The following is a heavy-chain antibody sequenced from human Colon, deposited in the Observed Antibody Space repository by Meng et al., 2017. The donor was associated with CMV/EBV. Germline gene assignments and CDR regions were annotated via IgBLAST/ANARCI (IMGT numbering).Heavy chain of an antibody. CDR2: IYWDDDN. Sequence: QITLKESGPTLVKTTQTLTLTCTFSGFSLRTPEVGVHWIRQPPGKALEWLALIYWDDDNQFRPSLKNRITITKDTSKNQVVLTMTNMDPVDTATYYCAHGRGWLTDYWGQGTLVTVSS. V-gene: IGHV2-5*02. D-gene: IGHD6-19*01. J-gene: IGHJ4*02. CDR3: AHGRGWLTDY. CDR1: GFSLRTPEVG.